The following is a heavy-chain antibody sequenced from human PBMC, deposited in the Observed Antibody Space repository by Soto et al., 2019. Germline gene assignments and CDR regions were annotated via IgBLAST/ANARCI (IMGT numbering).Heavy chain of an antibody. CDR1: GDSVTSGSYY. D-gene: IGHD7-27*01. J-gene: IGHJ6*02. CDR2: IPYTGRT. Sequence: SETLSLTCIVSGDSVTSGSYYWTWLRQPPGKGLEWIGYIPYTGRTKYNPSLQSRVTISVDTSKNDFSLNLSSVTAADTAVYFCAREWGLLPYYVMNVWGHGTAVTVSS. V-gene: IGHV4-61*03. CDR3: AREWGLLPYYVMNV.